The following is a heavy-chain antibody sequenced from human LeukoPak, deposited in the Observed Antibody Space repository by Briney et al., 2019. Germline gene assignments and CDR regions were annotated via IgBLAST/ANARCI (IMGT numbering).Heavy chain of an antibody. CDR1: GFTFSSYA. J-gene: IGHJ4*02. D-gene: IGHD5-18*01. V-gene: IGHV3-23*01. CDR3: AKGDSGMVRRYYFDY. Sequence: GGSLRLSCAASGFTFSSYAMSWVRQAPGEGLEGVSLISGSGGDTYYADSVKGRLTISRDISKNTLYLQMNSLSAEDTAVYYCAKGDSGMVRRYYFDYWGQGTLVTVSS. CDR2: ISGSGGDT.